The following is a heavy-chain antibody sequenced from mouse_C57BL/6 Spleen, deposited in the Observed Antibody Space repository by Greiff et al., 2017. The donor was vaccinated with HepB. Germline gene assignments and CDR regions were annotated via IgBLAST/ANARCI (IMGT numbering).Heavy chain of an antibody. V-gene: IGHV10-1*01. CDR1: GFSFNTYA. Sequence: EVKLVESGGGLVQPKGSLKLSCAASGFSFNTYAMNWVRQAPGKGLEWVARIRSKSNNYATYYADSVKDRFTISRDDSESMLYLQMNNLKTEDTAMYYCVRQGIYYDYFYAMDYWGQGTSVTVSS. J-gene: IGHJ4*01. CDR3: VRQGIYYDYFYAMDY. D-gene: IGHD2-4*01. CDR2: IRSKSNNYAT.